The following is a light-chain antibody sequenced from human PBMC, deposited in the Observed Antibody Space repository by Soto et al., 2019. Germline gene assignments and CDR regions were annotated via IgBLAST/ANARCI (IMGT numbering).Light chain of an antibody. CDR1: QSVNST. CDR2: GAS. CDR3: QQYKSWPMYT. V-gene: IGKV3-15*01. Sequence: EIVMTQSPATLSVSPGERATLSCRASQSVNSTLAWYQQKPGQAPRLLIYGASTRATGTPARFSGSGSGTEFTLTITSLQSEDFAVYYCQQYKSWPMYTFGQGTKLEIK. J-gene: IGKJ2*01.